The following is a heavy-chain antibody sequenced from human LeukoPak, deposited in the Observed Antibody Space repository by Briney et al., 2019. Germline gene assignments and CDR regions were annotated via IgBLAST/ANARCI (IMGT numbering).Heavy chain of an antibody. V-gene: IGHV4-39*01. J-gene: IGHJ3*02. CDR1: TFSSYW. CDR2: IYYSGST. D-gene: IGHD2-2*01. CDR3: ARLPKRRYCSSTSCYYDAFDI. Sequence: TFSSYWMSWVRQAPGKGLEWIGSIYYSGSTYYNPSLKSRGTISVDTSKNQFSLKLSSVTAADTAVYYCARLPKRRYCSSTSCYYDAFDIWGQGTMVTVSS.